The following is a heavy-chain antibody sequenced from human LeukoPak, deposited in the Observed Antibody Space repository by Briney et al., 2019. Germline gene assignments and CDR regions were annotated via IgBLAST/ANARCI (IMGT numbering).Heavy chain of an antibody. CDR1: GFTFSSYS. V-gene: IGHV3-48*01. CDR2: ISSSSSII. Sequence: GGSLRLSCAASGFTFSSYSMNWVRQAPGKGLEWVSYISSSSSIIYYADSVKGRFTISRANAKNSLYVQMNSMRAEDTAVYYCERDWGGATRSDAFDLWGQGTLVTVSS. D-gene: IGHD1-26*01. J-gene: IGHJ3*01. CDR3: ERDWGGATRSDAFDL.